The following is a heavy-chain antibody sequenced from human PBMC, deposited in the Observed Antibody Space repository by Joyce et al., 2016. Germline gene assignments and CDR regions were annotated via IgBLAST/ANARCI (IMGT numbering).Heavy chain of an antibody. Sequence: QVQLVQSGAEVKKPGSSVKVSCKASGGSFANHGINWVRQAPGQGLGVLGGIIHLFGTSNYAQKFQGRITISADKSTTTASMELRSLRSEDTAVYYCARNRKAHHYFGSGSSPDAFDIWGQGTTVTVSS. D-gene: IGHD3-10*01. CDR1: GGSFANHG. J-gene: IGHJ3*02. V-gene: IGHV1-69*06. CDR2: IIHLFGTS. CDR3: ARNRKAHHYFGSGSSPDAFDI.